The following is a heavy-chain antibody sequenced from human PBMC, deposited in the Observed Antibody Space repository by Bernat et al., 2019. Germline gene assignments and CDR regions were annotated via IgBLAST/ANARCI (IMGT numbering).Heavy chain of an antibody. CDR3: ARGYGSSGYYFDY. CDR1: GGSISSYY. J-gene: IGHJ4*02. V-gene: IGHV4-59*01. Sequence: QVQLQESGPGLVKPSETLSLTCTVSGGSISSYYWSWIRQPPGKGLEWIGYIYYSGSTNYNPSLKSRVTISVDTSKNQFSLKLSSVTAADTAVYYCARGYGSSGYYFDYWGQGTLVTVSS. D-gene: IGHD3-22*01. CDR2: IYYSGST.